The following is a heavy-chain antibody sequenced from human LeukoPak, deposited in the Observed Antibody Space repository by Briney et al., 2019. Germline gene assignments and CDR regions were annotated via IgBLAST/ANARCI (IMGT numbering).Heavy chain of an antibody. V-gene: IGHV4-59*01. CDR3: ARGGSGYDSFYYYGMDV. CDR2: IYDSGST. D-gene: IGHD5-12*01. J-gene: IGHJ6*02. Sequence: NPSETLSLTCTVSGGSISSYYWSWIRQPPGKGLEWIGYIYDSGSTNYNPSLKSRVTISVDTSKNQFSLKLSSVTAADTAVCYCARGGSGYDSFYYYGMDVWGQGTTVTVSS. CDR1: GGSISSYY.